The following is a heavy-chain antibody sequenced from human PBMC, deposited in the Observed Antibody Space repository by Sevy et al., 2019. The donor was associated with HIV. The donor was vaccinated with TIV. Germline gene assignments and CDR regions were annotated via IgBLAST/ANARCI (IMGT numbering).Heavy chain of an antibody. V-gene: IGHV1-46*03. CDR1: GYTITSYY. CDR3: ARDTVVVPAALAY. Sequence: ASVKVSCKASGYTITSYYMHWVRQAPGQGLEWMGIINPSGGSTTYAQKFQGRVTMTRDTSTSTVYMELSSLKSEDTAVYYCARDTVVVPAALAYWGQGTLVTVSS. D-gene: IGHD2-2*01. J-gene: IGHJ4*02. CDR2: INPSGGST.